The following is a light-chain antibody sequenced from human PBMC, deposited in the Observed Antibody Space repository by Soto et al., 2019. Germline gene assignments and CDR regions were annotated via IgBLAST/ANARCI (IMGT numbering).Light chain of an antibody. J-gene: IGLJ3*02. Sequence: NFMLTQPHSVSESPGKTITISCTRSSGSIASNYVQWYQQRPGSAPTTVIYEDNQKPSGVPDRFSGSIDRSSNSASLTISGLKTEDEAVYFCQSYDTSSWVFGVGTQLTVL. CDR1: SGSIASNY. CDR3: QSYDTSSWV. CDR2: EDN. V-gene: IGLV6-57*04.